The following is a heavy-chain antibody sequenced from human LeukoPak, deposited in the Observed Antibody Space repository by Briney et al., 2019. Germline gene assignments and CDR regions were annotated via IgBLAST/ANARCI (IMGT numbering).Heavy chain of an antibody. CDR2: ISAYNGNT. CDR3: ARGGPGDSSGWSTTTIDY. Sequence: ASVKVSCKASGYTFTSYGISWVRQAPGQGLEWMGWISAYNGNTNYAQKLQGRVTMTTDTSTSTAYMELRSLRSDDTAVYYCARGGPGDSSGWSTTTIDYWGQGTLVTVSS. V-gene: IGHV1-18*01. J-gene: IGHJ4*02. CDR1: GYTFTSYG. D-gene: IGHD6-19*01.